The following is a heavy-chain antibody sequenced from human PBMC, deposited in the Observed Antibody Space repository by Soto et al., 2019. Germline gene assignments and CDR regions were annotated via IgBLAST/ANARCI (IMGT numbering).Heavy chain of an antibody. J-gene: IGHJ6*02. D-gene: IGHD3-10*01. CDR2: ITGGGFST. V-gene: IGHV3-23*01. CDR3: AKGGVRGVQMDV. Sequence: EVQLLESGGGLGQPGGSRRLSCAASGFIFSRYAMTWVRQAPGKGLEWVSAITGGGFSTYYTDSVKGRFTISRDNSKNTLYLQMNRLRAEDTAVYFCAKGGVRGVQMDVWGHGTTVTVSS. CDR1: GFIFSRYA.